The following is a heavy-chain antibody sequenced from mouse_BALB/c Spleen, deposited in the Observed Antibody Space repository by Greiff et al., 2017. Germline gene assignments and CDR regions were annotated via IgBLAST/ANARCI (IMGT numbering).Heavy chain of an antibody. CDR3: ARYYRYYFDY. V-gene: IGHV5-6-5*01. Sequence: EVKLMESGGGLVKPGGSLKLSCAASGFTFSSYAMSWVRQTPEKRLEWVASISSGGSTYYPDSVKGRFTISRDNARNILYLQMSSLRSEDTAMYYCARYYRYYFDYWGQGTTLTVSS. CDR2: ISSGGST. CDR1: GFTFSSYA. J-gene: IGHJ2*01. D-gene: IGHD2-14*01.